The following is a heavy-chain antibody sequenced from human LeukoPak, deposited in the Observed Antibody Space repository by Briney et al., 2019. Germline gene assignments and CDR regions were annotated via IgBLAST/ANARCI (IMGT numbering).Heavy chain of an antibody. V-gene: IGHV3-23*01. CDR2: ISGSGGST. Sequence: PGGSLRLSCAASGFTFSSYAMSWVRQAPGKGLEWVSAISGSGGSTYYADSVKGRFTISRDNSKNTLYLQMNSLRSEDTAVYYCATDNGYCSGGSCFAFDIWGQGTMVTVSS. D-gene: IGHD2-15*01. CDR1: GFTFSSYA. J-gene: IGHJ3*02. CDR3: ATDNGYCSGGSCFAFDI.